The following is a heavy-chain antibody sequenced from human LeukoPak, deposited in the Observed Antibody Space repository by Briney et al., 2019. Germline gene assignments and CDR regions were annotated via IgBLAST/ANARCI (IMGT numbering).Heavy chain of an antibody. CDR1: GFTFSSYA. CDR3: ARIPYSSSPTDAFDI. V-gene: IGHV3-23*01. J-gene: IGHJ3*02. D-gene: IGHD6-6*01. Sequence: GGSLRLSCAASGFTFSSYAMSWVRQAPGKGLEWVSAISGSGGSTYYADSMKGRFTISRDNAKNSLFLQMNSLRGEDTAVYYCARIPYSSSPTDAFDIWGQGTMVTVYS. CDR2: ISGSGGST.